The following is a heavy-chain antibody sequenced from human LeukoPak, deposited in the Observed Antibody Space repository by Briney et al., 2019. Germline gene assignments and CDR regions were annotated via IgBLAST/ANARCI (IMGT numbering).Heavy chain of an antibody. CDR2: IRSQTAGGTT. CDR3: AHGSAQYYEY. V-gene: IGHV3-15*07. CDR1: GLTLSNVW. Sequence: GGSLRLSCAVSGLTLSNVWMNWVRQAPGKGLEWVGRIRSQTAGGTTDFAAPVKGRFSNSRDDSKNSLYLQMNSLTSEDTAVYYCAHGSAQYYEYWGQGTLVTVSS. D-gene: IGHD2-15*01. J-gene: IGHJ1*01.